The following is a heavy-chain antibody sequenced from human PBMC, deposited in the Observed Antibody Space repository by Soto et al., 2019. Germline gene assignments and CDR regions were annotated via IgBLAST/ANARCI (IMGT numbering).Heavy chain of an antibody. Sequence: SETLSLTCTVSGGSISSGGYYWSWIRQHPGKGLEWIGYIYYSGSTNYNPSLKSRVTISVDTSKNQFSLKLSSVTAADTAVYYCARGLLDVLALDYWGQGTLVTVSS. CDR3: ARGLLDVLALDY. J-gene: IGHJ4*02. CDR2: IYYSGST. CDR1: GGSISSGGYY. V-gene: IGHV4-61*08. D-gene: IGHD3-3*01.